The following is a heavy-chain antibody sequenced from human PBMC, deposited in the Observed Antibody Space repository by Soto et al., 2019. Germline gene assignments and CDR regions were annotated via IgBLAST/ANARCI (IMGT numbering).Heavy chain of an antibody. CDR2: INHSGST. Sequence: SSETLSLTCAVYGGSFSGYYWSWIRQPPGKGLEWIGEINHSGSTNYNPSLKSRVTISVDTSKNQFSLKLSSVTAADTAVYYCARGLVVIDPWGQGTLVTVSS. D-gene: IGHD2-15*01. CDR1: GGSFSGYY. CDR3: ARGLVVIDP. J-gene: IGHJ5*02. V-gene: IGHV4-34*01.